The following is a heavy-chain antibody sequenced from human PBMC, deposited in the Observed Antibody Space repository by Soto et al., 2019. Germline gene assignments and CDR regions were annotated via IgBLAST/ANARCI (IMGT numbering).Heavy chain of an antibody. D-gene: IGHD6-6*01. CDR2: INPSGGST. CDR3: ARPFAAARFGSRCGMDV. Sequence: QVQLVQSGAEVKKPGASVKVSCKASGYTFTSYYMHWVRQAPGQGLEWMGIINPSGGSTSYAQKFQGRVTMTRDTSTSTVYMELSSLRSEDTAVYYCARPFAAARFGSRCGMDVWGQGTTVTVSS. V-gene: IGHV1-46*01. J-gene: IGHJ6*02. CDR1: GYTFTSYY.